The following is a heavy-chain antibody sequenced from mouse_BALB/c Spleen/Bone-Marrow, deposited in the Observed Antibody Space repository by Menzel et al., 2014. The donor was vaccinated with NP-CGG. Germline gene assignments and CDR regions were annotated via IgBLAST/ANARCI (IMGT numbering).Heavy chain of an antibody. CDR2: ISNGSSTI. V-gene: IGHV5-17*02. CDR3: ARKGAMITHYYAMDY. CDR1: GFTFSSFG. Sequence: EVQLQHSGGGLVQPGGSRKLSCAASGFTFSSFGMHWVRQAPEKGLEWVAYISNGSSTIYYADTVKGRFTISRDNPKNTLFLQMTSLRSEDADMYYCARKGAMITHYYAMDYWGQGTSVTVSS. D-gene: IGHD2-4*01. J-gene: IGHJ4*01.